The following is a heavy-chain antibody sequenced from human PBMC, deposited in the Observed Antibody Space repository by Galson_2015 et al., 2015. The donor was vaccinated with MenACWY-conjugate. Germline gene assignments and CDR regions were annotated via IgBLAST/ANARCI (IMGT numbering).Heavy chain of an antibody. CDR1: GFTFSSYW. CDR2: INSDGSST. D-gene: IGHD3-10*01. J-gene: IGHJ6*02. CDR3: AARLLHSGGMDV. V-gene: IGHV3-74*01. Sequence: SLRLSCAASGFTFSSYWMHWVRQAPGKGLVWVSRINSDGSSTSYADSVTGRFTISRDNTKNTLYLQMNSLSAEDTAVYYCAARLLHSGGMDVWGQGTTVTVSS.